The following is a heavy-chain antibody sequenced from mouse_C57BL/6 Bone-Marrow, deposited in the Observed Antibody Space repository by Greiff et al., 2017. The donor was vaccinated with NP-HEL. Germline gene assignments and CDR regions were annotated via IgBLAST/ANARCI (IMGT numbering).Heavy chain of an antibody. CDR2: ISDGGSYT. J-gene: IGHJ4*01. CDR3: ARAFYYYAMDY. V-gene: IGHV5-4*01. CDR1: GFTFSSYA. Sequence: EVQLQESGGGLVKPGGSLKLSCAASGFTFSSYAMSWVRQTPDKRLEWVATISDGGSYTYYPDNVKGRFTISRDNAKNNLYLQMSHLKSEDTAMYYCARAFYYYAMDYWGQGTSVTVSS.